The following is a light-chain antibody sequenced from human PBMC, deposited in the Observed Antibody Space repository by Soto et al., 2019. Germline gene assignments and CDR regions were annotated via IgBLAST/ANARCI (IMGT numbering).Light chain of an antibody. Sequence: AIRMTQSPSSFSASTGDRVTITCRASQGISSYLAWYQQKPGKAPKLLIYAASTLQSGVPSRFSGSGSGTDSTLTISCLQSEDFATYYCPQYYSYPRTFGQGTKVAIK. V-gene: IGKV1-8*01. CDR1: QGISSY. J-gene: IGKJ1*01. CDR2: AAS. CDR3: PQYYSYPRT.